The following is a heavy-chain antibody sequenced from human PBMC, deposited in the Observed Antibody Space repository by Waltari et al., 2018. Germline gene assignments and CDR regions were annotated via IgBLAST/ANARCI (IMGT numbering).Heavy chain of an antibody. CDR1: GDSFTAYW. J-gene: IGHJ4*02. Sequence: DVQLVQSGPAVTKPGESPTISCKGSGDSFTAYWLIWVRHKPGKGLEWMGRIDPNDSSNNYSPSFQGHVTMSTDKSTKTAYLQWSSLQASDTAIYYCARRDYSGYDETFDHWGQGTQVTVSS. CDR3: ARRDYSGYDETFDH. D-gene: IGHD5-12*01. CDR2: IDPNDSSN. V-gene: IGHV5-10-1*03.